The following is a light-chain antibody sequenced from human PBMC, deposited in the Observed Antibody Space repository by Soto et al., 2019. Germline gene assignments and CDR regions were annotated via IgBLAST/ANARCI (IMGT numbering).Light chain of an antibody. Sequence: EKAMTHSPAILSVSPGERATLSCRASQSVSSNLAWYQQKLGQAPRLLIYGASTRATGIPARFSGSGSGTEFTLTISSLQSEDFAVYYCQQYNNWPLTFGGGTKVEIK. CDR2: GAS. CDR1: QSVSSN. V-gene: IGKV3-15*01. J-gene: IGKJ4*01. CDR3: QQYNNWPLT.